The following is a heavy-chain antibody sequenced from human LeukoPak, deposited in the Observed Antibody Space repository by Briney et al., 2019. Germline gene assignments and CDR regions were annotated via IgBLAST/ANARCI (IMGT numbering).Heavy chain of an antibody. D-gene: IGHD3-3*01. J-gene: IGHJ5*02. CDR2: ISGSGGST. CDR3: AKNLKVYYDFWSGYYWDT. CDR1: GFTFSSYA. V-gene: IGHV3-23*01. Sequence: TGGSLRLSCAASGFTFSSYAMSWVRQAPGKGLEWVSAISGSGGSTYYADSVKGRFTISRDNSKNTLYLQMNSLRAEDTAVYYCAKNLKVYYDFWSGYYWDTWGQGTLVTVSS.